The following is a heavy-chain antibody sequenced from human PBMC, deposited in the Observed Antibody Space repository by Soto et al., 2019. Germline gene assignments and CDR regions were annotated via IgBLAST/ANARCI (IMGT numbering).Heavy chain of an antibody. Sequence: SETLSLTCTVSGGSISNYYWTWVRQPPGTGLEWIGYVYYSGSTNYNPSLESRVTISIDASKNQFSLKMKSVTAADTAVYYCVRDYLLTGFDPWGQGALVTVSS. CDR3: VRDYLLTGFDP. V-gene: IGHV4-59*01. J-gene: IGHJ5*02. CDR1: GGSISNYY. CDR2: VYYSGST. D-gene: IGHD3-9*01.